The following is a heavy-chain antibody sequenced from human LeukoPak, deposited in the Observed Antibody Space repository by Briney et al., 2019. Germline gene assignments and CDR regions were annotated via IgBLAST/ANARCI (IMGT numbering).Heavy chain of an antibody. CDR3: ARGRYYYDSSGHRGYYFDY. D-gene: IGHD3-22*01. V-gene: IGHV3-13*01. CDR2: IGTAGDT. Sequence: GGSLRLSCAASGFTFSSYDMHWVRQATGKGLEWVSAIGTAGDTYYPGSVKGRFTISRENAKNSLYLQMNSLRAGDTAVYYCARGRYYYDSSGHRGYYFDYWGRGTLVTVSS. CDR1: GFTFSSYD. J-gene: IGHJ4*02.